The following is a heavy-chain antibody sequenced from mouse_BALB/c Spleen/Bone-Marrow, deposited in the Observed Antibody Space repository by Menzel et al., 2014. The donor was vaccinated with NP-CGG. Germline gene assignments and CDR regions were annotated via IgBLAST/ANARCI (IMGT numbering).Heavy chain of an antibody. CDR1: GYTFTRYD. Sequence: VKVVESGPELVKPGALVKISCKASGYTFTRYDINWVKQRPGQGLEWIGWIYPGDGSTKYNEKFKGKATLTADKSSSTAYMQLSSLTSENSAVYFCARSGDSSGYGFAYWGQGTLVTVSA. V-gene: IGHV1S56*01. D-gene: IGHD3-2*01. J-gene: IGHJ3*01. CDR2: IYPGDGST. CDR3: ARSGDSSGYGFAY.